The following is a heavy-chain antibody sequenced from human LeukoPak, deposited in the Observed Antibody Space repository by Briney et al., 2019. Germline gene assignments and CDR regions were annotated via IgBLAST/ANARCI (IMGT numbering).Heavy chain of an antibody. Sequence: RTAGSLSLSCAASGFTFSSYSVNWVRQAPGKWLEWVSSISSSSRHIYYTDSVKGRFTISRDNAKNSLYLQMNSLRSEDTAVYYCARDPGEFDYWGQGTLVTVSS. V-gene: IGHV3-21*06. D-gene: IGHD2-21*01. CDR3: ARDPGEFDY. J-gene: IGHJ4*02. CDR1: GFTFSSYS. CDR2: ISSSSRHI.